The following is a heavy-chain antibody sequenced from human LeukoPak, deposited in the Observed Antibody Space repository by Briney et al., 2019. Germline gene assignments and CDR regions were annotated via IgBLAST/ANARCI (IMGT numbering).Heavy chain of an antibody. D-gene: IGHD4-17*01. V-gene: IGHV3-30*18. CDR2: ISYDGSNK. J-gene: IGHJ4*02. CDR1: GFTFSSYG. Sequence: GGSLRLSCAASGFTFSSYGMHWVRQAPAKGLEWVAIISYDGSNKYYADSVKGRFTISGDNSKNTLYLQMNSLRAEDTAVYYCAKSTTVTQRGYFDYWGQGTLVTVSS. CDR3: AKSTTVTQRGYFDY.